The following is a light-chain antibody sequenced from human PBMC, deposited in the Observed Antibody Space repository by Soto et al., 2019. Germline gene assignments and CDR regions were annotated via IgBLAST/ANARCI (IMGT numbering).Light chain of an antibody. J-gene: IGKJ4*01. CDR3: QQTTNFPLT. CDR2: RAS. V-gene: IGKV1-12*01. Sequence: DIQMTQSPSSVSASVGDRVTITCRASQGITSWLAWNQQKPGKAPKLLIYRASNLQSGVPSRFSCSGSGTDFILTISGLQPTDFATYYCQQTTNFPLTFGGGTKVEIK. CDR1: QGITSW.